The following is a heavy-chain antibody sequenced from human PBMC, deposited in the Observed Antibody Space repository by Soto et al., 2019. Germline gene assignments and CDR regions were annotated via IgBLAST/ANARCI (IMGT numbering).Heavy chain of an antibody. J-gene: IGHJ4*02. CDR1: GGSFPSSSHY. Sequence: PSQTLSRTCTVSGGSFPSSSHYWGWRHQAPRKGLERIWRILHSGSTAQNTSHKSRVTVSMDTSKNNFSLELTSVTAADTAVYYCARGSSGYGSGHDHYFDYWGQGTLVTVAS. CDR2: ILHSGST. V-gene: IGHV4-39*02. CDR3: ARGSSGYGSGHDHYFDY. D-gene: IGHD5-12*01.